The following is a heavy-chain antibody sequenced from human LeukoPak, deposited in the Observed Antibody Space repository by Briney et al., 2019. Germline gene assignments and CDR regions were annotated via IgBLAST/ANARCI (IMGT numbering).Heavy chain of an antibody. V-gene: IGHV3-21*01. CDR1: GFTFSSYS. J-gene: IGHJ4*02. CDR2: ISSSDSYI. Sequence: PGGSLRLSCAASGFTFSSYSMNWVRQAPGKGLEWVSSISSSDSYIYYADSAKGRFTISRDNAKNSLYLQMNSLRAEDTAVYYCARVGYDSSGYGLDYWGQGTLVTVSS. D-gene: IGHD3-22*01. CDR3: ARVGYDSSGYGLDY.